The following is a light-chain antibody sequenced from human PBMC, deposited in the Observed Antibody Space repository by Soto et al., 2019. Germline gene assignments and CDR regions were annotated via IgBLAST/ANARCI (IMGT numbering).Light chain of an antibody. CDR3: HQYKNWPST. V-gene: IGKV3-15*01. Sequence: EILMTQSPSTLSVSPGERATLSCRASQSVSSNLAWYQQKPGQTPRLLIYGASTRTTGIPARFSGSGSGTEFTLTISSLQSEDVEVYYCHQYKNWPSTFGQGTRLEIK. CDR2: GAS. J-gene: IGKJ5*01. CDR1: QSVSSN.